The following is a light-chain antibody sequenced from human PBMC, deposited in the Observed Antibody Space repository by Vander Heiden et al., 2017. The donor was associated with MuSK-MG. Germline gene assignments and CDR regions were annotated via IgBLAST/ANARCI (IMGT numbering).Light chain of an antibody. CDR2: AAS. V-gene: IGKV1-39*01. J-gene: IGKJ4*01. CDR1: QSISSY. CDR3: QQSYSTPPT. Sequence: DLQMTQSPSSLSASVGDRVTITCRASQSISSYLNWYQQKPGKAPKLLIYAASSLQSGVPSRFSGSGSGTDFTLTISSLQPEDFATYYCQQSYSTPPTCGGGTKVEIK.